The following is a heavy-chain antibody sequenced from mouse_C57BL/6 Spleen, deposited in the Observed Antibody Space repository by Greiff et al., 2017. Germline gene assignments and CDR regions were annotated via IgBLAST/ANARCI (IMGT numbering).Heavy chain of an antibody. Sequence: QVQLQQPGAELVKPGASVKMSCKASGYTFTSYWITWVKQRPGQGLEWIGDIYPGSGSTNYNEKFKSKATLTVDTSSSTAYMQLSSLTSEDSAVYYCARGGTGTREGYYFDYWGQGTTLTVSS. J-gene: IGHJ2*01. CDR1: GYTFTSYW. D-gene: IGHD4-1*01. CDR2: IYPGSGST. CDR3: ARGGTGTREGYYFDY. V-gene: IGHV1-55*01.